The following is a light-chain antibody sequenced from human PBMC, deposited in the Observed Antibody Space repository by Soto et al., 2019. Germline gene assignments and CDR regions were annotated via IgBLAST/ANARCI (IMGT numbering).Light chain of an antibody. V-gene: IGKV3-20*01. J-gene: IGKJ2*01. Sequence: EIVLTQSPGTLSLSPGERATLSCRASQSVSSSYLGWYQQKPGQAPRLLICGASTRATGIPDRFSGSGSGTDFTLTISRLEPEDFEVYYCQRSDTFGKGTKLEIK. CDR2: GAS. CDR1: QSVSSSY. CDR3: QRSDT.